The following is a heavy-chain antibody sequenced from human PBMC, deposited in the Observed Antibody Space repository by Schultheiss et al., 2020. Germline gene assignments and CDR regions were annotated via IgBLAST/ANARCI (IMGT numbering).Heavy chain of an antibody. CDR1: GFTFSSYG. CDR2: IWYDGTNK. D-gene: IGHD4-17*01. CDR3: AREGYGDYVPH. Sequence: GGSLRLSCAASGFTFSSYGMHWVRQAPGKGLEWVAVIWYDGTNKYYVDSVKGRFTISRDNAKNSLFLHMDSLRAEDTAVYYCAREGYGDYVPHWGQGTLVTVSS. J-gene: IGHJ4*02. V-gene: IGHV3-33*08.